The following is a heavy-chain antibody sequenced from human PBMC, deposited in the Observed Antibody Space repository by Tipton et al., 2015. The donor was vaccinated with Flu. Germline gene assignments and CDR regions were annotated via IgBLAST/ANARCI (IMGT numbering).Heavy chain of an antibody. J-gene: IGHJ5*02. CDR3: ARANYDILTGYPWGSVGWFDP. CDR1: GGSISSYY. D-gene: IGHD3-9*01. V-gene: IGHV4-59*01. CDR2: IYYSGST. Sequence: LRLSCTVSGGSISSYYWSWIRQPPGKGLEWIGYIYYSGSTNYNPSLKSRVTISVDTSKNQFSLKLSSVTAADTAVYYCARANYDILTGYPWGSVGWFDPWGQGTLVTVSS.